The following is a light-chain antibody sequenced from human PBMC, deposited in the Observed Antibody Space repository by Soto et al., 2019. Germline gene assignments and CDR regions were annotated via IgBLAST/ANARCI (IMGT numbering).Light chain of an antibody. V-gene: IGKV3-15*01. Sequence: EIVMTQSPATLSLSPGERATLSCRASQSVSSNFAWYQQKPGQAPRLLIYGASTRATGIPARFSGSGSGTEFTLTISSLQSEDFAVYYCQHYNNWPRTFGQGTKVEIK. CDR1: QSVSSN. J-gene: IGKJ1*01. CDR3: QHYNNWPRT. CDR2: GAS.